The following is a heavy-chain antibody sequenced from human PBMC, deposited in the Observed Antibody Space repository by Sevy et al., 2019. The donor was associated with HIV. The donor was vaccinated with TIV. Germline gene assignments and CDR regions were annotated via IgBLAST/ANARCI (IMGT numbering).Heavy chain of an antibody. D-gene: IGHD2-15*01. CDR2: IKEDGSDK. Sequence: GGSLRLSCEVSGFTFSNYWMTWVRQAPGKGLEWVANIKEDGSDKYYGDSVKARFSLSRDNAKNSLYLKMDSLRAEDTAVYYCVRDGLASATDFDYWGQGTLVTVSS. CDR1: GFTFSNYW. J-gene: IGHJ4*02. CDR3: VRDGLASATDFDY. V-gene: IGHV3-7*01.